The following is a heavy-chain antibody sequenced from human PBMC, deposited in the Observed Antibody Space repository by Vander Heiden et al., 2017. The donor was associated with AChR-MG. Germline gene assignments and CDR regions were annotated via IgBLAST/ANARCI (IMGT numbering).Heavy chain of an antibody. V-gene: IGHV3-23*01. CDR2: ISGSCGST. D-gene: IGHD6-6*01. Sequence: EVQLLESGGGLVQPGGSLRLPCAASGFTFSSYAMSGVRQAPGKGLEWVSAISGSCGSTYYADSVKGRFTISRDNSKNTLYLQMNSLRAEDTAVYYCAKERIAARLLIDYWGQGTLVTVSS. CDR3: AKERIAARLLIDY. J-gene: IGHJ4*02. CDR1: GFTFSSYA.